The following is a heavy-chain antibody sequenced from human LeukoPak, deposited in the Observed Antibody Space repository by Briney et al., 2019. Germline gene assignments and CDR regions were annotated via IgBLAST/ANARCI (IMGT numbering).Heavy chain of an antibody. CDR2: INPNSGGT. V-gene: IGHV1-2*02. J-gene: IGHJ4*02. CDR1: GYTFTGYY. CDR3: ARDMDYYDSSGETDY. D-gene: IGHD3-22*01. Sequence: ASVKVSCKASGYTFTGYYMHWVRQAPGQGLEWMGWINPNSGGTNYAQKFQGRVTMTRDTSISTAYMELSRLRSDDMAVYYCARDMDYYDSSGETDYWGQGTLVTVSS.